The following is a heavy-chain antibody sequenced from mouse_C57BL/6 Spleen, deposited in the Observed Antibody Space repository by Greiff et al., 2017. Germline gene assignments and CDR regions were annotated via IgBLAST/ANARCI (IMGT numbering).Heavy chain of an antibody. J-gene: IGHJ4*01. CDR3: ARHDAMDY. CDR2: LSSGGSYT. CDR1: GFTFSSYG. V-gene: IGHV5-6*01. Sequence: EVQLVESGGDLVKPGGSLKLSCAASGFTFSSYGMSWVRQTPDKRLEWVATLSSGGSYTYYPDSVKGRFTISRDNAKNTLYLQMSSLKSEDTAMYYCARHDAMDYWGQGTSVTVSS.